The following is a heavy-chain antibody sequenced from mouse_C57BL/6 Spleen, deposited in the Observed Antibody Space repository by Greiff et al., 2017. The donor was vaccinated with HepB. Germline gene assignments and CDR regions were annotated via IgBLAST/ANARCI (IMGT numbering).Heavy chain of an antibody. CDR1: GYTFTSYW. J-gene: IGHJ3*01. CDR2: IDPNSGGT. V-gene: IGHV1-72*01. Sequence: VQLQQPGAELVKPGASVKLSCKASGYTFTSYWMHWVKQRPGRGLEWIGRIDPNSGGTKYNEKFKSKATLTVDKPSSTAYMRLSSLTSEDSAVYYCAREDYSNYEDWFAYWGQGTLVTVSA. D-gene: IGHD2-5*01. CDR3: AREDYSNYEDWFAY.